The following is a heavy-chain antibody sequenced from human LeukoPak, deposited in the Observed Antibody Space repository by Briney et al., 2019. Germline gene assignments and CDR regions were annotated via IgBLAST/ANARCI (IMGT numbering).Heavy chain of an antibody. CDR3: AKGGTYCGGDCYSDDAFDI. Sequence: PSETLSLTCTVSGDSINSYFWTWIRQPAGKGLEWIGRIYTSGSTNYNPSLKSRVTMSVDTSKNRFSLKLSSVTAADTAVYFCAKGGTYCGGDCYSDDAFDIWGQGTMVTVSS. J-gene: IGHJ3*02. V-gene: IGHV4-4*07. CDR1: GDSINSYF. D-gene: IGHD2-21*02. CDR2: IYTSGST.